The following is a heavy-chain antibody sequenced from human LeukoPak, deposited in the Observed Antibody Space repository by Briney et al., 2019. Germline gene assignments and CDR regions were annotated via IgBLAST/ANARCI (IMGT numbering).Heavy chain of an antibody. CDR2: INPNSGGT. CDR3: ASGRVSIVVAPAAIVY. V-gene: IGHV1-2*02. D-gene: IGHD2-2*01. CDR1: GYTFTGYY. J-gene: IGHJ4*02. Sequence: ASVKVSCKASGYTFTGYYMHWVRQAPGQGLEWMGWINPNSGGTNYAQKFQGRVTMTRDTSISTAYMELSRLRSDDTAVYSCASGRVSIVVAPAAIVYWGQGTLVTVSS.